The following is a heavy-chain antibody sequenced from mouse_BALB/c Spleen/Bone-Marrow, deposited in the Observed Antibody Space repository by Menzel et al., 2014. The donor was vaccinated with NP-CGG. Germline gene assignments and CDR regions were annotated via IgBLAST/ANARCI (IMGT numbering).Heavy chain of an antibody. Sequence: EVQLVESGGGLVQPGGSLKLSCAASGFTFSNYGMSWVRQTPDKRLELVATINGNGGSTYYPDSVKGRFTISRDTAKNTLYLQMSSLKSEETAMYYCVRGNYGNYVDYFDFWGQGTLSQSPQ. CDR1: GFTFSNYG. D-gene: IGHD2-1*01. J-gene: IGHJ2*01. CDR2: INGNGGST. V-gene: IGHV5-6-3*01. CDR3: VRGNYGNYVDYFDF.